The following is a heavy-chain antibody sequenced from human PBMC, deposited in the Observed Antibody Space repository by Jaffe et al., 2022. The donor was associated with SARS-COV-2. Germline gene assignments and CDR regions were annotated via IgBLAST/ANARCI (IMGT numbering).Heavy chain of an antibody. CDR2: IRSKANSYAT. V-gene: IGHV3-73*02. CDR1: GFTFSGSA. Sequence: EVQLVESGGGLVQPGGSLKLSCAASGFTFSGSAMHWVRQASGKGLEWVGRIRSKANSYATAYAASVKGRFTISRDDSKNTAYLQMNSLKTEDTAVYYCTRRYCSGGSCSYNWFDPWGQGTLVTVSS. CDR3: TRRYCSGGSCSYNWFDP. J-gene: IGHJ5*02. D-gene: IGHD2-15*01.